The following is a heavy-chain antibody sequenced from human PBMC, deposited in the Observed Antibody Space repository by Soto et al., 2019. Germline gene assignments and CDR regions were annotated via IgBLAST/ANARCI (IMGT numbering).Heavy chain of an antibody. CDR2: IYYSGST. J-gene: IGHJ4*02. CDR1: TGSILNYY. D-gene: IGHD6-13*01. V-gene: IGHV4-59*08. CDR3: ARLSRGAAAGFDY. Sequence: SETLSLTCTVSTGSILNYYWTWIRQPPGKGLEWIGYIYYSGSTNYNPSLKSRVTISVDSSKNQFSLKLSSVTAADTAVYYCARLSRGAAAGFDYWGQGTLVTVS.